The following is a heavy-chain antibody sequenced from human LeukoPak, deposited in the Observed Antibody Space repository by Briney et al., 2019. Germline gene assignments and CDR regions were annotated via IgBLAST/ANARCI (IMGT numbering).Heavy chain of an antibody. V-gene: IGHV3-21*04. CDR2: ISSSGSHI. CDR3: ARETIFGVAANAFDI. CDR1: GFTLSIYS. J-gene: IGHJ3*02. D-gene: IGHD3-3*01. Sequence: GGSLRLSCAASGFTLSIYSMNWVRQAPGKGLEWVSCISSSGSHIYYSDSVKGRFTISRDNSKNTLYLQMNSLRAEDTAVYYCARETIFGVAANAFDIWGQGTMVTVSS.